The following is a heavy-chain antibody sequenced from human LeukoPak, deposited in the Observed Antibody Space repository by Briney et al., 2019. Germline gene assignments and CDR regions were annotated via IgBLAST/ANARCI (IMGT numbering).Heavy chain of an antibody. D-gene: IGHD6-6*01. V-gene: IGHV3-11*01. CDR2: ISSSGSTI. J-gene: IGHJ6*03. CDR1: GFTFSDYY. CDR3: ASPGLEYSSSSGYYYYYMDV. Sequence: GGSLRLSCAASGFTFSDYYMSWIRQAPGKGLEWVSYISSSGSTIYYADSVKGRFTMPRDNAKNSLYLQMNSLRAEDTAVYYCASPGLEYSSSSGYYYYYMDVWGKGTTVTVSS.